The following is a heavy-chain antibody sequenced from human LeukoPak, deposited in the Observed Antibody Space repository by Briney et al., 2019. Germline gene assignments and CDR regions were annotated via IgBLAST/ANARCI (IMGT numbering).Heavy chain of an antibody. V-gene: IGHV4-4*07. CDR2: VYTSGSP. CDR3: ARVRAIAAAGNYVDAFDI. Sequence: PSDTLSLTCPVSGGTISSYYWSWSRQRAGKGREWNGRVYTSGSPNYNPSLEGRLTMSVHTYRNQFTLELCHVTAADTTVYYCARVRAIAAAGNYVDAFDIWGQGTIVTASS. CDR1: GGTISSYY. J-gene: IGHJ3*02. D-gene: IGHD6-13*01.